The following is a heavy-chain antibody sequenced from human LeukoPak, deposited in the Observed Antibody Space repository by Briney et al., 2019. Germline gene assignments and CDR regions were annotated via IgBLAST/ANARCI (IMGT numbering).Heavy chain of an antibody. CDR1: GFTFSDYY. V-gene: IGHV3-11*01. CDR3: ARCRGGIVFDY. J-gene: IGHJ4*02. CDR2: ISDIDNTV. Sequence: GGSLRLSCAASGFTFSDYYMSWIRQAPGKGLEWVSYISDIDNTVYYADSVKGRLTISRDNAKKSLYLQMNSLRAEDTAVYYCARCRGGIVFDYWGQGALVTVSS. D-gene: IGHD2-15*01.